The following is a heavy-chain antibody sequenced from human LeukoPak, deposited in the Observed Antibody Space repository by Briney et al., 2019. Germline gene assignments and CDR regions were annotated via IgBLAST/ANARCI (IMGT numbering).Heavy chain of an antibody. CDR3: ARDQVS. D-gene: IGHD1-14*01. V-gene: IGHV3-53*01. J-gene: IGHJ4*02. Sequence: GGPLRLSCAASGFTVSSNYMSWVRQPPGKGLEWVSVIYSGGATYYADSVKGRFTISRDNSKNTLYLQMNSLRAEDTAVYYCARDQVSRGQGTLVTVSS. CDR2: IYSGGAT. CDR1: GFTVSSNY.